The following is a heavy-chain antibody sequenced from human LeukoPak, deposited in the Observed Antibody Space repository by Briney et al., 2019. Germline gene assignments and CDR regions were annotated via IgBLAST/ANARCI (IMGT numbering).Heavy chain of an antibody. CDR1: GFTFSSYS. CDR3: ARDTSSSWYVPYFDY. D-gene: IGHD6-13*01. J-gene: IGHJ4*02. V-gene: IGHV3-21*01. CDR2: ISSSSSYI. Sequence: GGSLRPSCAASGFTFSSYSMNWVRQAPGKGLEWVSSISSSSSYIYYADSVKGRFTISRDNAKNSLYLQMNSLRAEDTAVYYCARDTSSSWYVPYFDYWGQGTLVTVSS.